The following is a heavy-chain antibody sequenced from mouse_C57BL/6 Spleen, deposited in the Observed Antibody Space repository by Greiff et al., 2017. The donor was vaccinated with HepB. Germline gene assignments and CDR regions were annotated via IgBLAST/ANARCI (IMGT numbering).Heavy chain of an antibody. J-gene: IGHJ2*01. CDR2: IYPGSGNT. CDR1: GYSFTSYY. V-gene: IGHV1-66*01. CDR3: ASGELPRFDY. Sequence: VQLQQSGPELVKPGASVKISCKASGYSFTSYYIHWVKQRPGQGLEWIGWIYPGSGNTKYNEKFKGKATLTADSSSSTAYMQLSSLTSEDSAVYYVASGELPRFDYWGQGTTLTVSS. D-gene: IGHD2-1*01.